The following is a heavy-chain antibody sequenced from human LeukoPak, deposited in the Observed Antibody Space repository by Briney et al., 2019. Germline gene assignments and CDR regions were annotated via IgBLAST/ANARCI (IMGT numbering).Heavy chain of an antibody. J-gene: IGHJ3*02. CDR2: IYHSGST. D-gene: IGHD3-10*01. Sequence: KPSETLSLTCAVSGYSISSGYYWGWIRQPPGKGLEWIGSIYHSGSTYYNPSLKSRVTISVDTSKNQFSLKLSSVTAADTAVYYCARYMVRGVIYPLNDAFDIWGQGTMVTVSS. V-gene: IGHV4-38-2*01. CDR3: ARYMVRGVIYPLNDAFDI. CDR1: GYSISSGYY.